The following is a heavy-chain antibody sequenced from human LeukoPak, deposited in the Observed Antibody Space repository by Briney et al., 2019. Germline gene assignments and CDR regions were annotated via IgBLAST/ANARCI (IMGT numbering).Heavy chain of an antibody. D-gene: IGHD5-18*01. CDR2: IIPIFGTA. J-gene: IGHJ3*02. V-gene: IGHV1-69*13. CDR1: GGTFSSYA. Sequence: ASVKLSCKASGGTFSSYAISWVRQAPGQGLEWMGGIIPIFGTANYAQKFQGRVTITADESTSTAYMELSSLRSENTAVYCCARAHRQQGEGAFDIWGQGTMVTVSS. CDR3: ARAHRQQGEGAFDI.